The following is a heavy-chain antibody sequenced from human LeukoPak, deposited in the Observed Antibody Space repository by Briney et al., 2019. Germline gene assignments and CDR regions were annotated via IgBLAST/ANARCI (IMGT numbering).Heavy chain of an antibody. V-gene: IGHV4-34*01. CDR1: GGTFSNFF. Sequence: SSETLSLTCSVSGGTFSNFFWNWIRQTPGKGLEWIGQIYHSGSTGYNPSLKSRVTISVDTSKTHFSLNLTSVTAADTAVYYCARGGAVNGFDIWGQGTRVTVSS. CDR3: ARGGAVNGFDI. J-gene: IGHJ3*02. CDR2: IYHSGST. D-gene: IGHD6-19*01.